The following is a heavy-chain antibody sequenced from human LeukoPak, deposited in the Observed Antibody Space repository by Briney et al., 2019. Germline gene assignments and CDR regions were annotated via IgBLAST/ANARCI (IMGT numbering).Heavy chain of an antibody. CDR2: ITPGGGT. D-gene: IGHD5-24*01. CDR1: GYAFTSYA. J-gene: IGHJ4*02. Sequence: ASVKVSWKASGYAFTSYAIHWVRQAPGQGLEWMGWITPGGGTNYPQKFQGRVAISWDTSITTAYMDLSRLTSDDTAVYYCARDRYGDGFAHLDYWGQGALVTVSS. V-gene: IGHV1-2*02. CDR3: ARDRYGDGFAHLDY.